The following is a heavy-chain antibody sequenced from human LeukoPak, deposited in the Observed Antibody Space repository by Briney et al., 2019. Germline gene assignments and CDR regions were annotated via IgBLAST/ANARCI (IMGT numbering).Heavy chain of an antibody. D-gene: IGHD3-10*01. V-gene: IGHV3-73*01. J-gene: IGHJ3*02. CDR2: IRSKANSYAT. Sequence: PGGSLRLSCAASGFTFSGSAMHWVRQASGKGLEWVGRIRSKANSYATAYAASVKGRFTISRDDSKNTAYLQMNSLKTEDTAVYYCARVFDTMVRGVSQGYDAFDIWGQGTMVTVSS. CDR1: GFTFSGSA. CDR3: ARVFDTMVRGVSQGYDAFDI.